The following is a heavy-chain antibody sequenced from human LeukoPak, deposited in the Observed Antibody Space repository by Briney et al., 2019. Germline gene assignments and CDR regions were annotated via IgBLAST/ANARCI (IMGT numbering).Heavy chain of an antibody. CDR1: GGSISSYY. CDR2: IYYSGST. D-gene: IGHD6-19*01. V-gene: IGHV4-59*01. Sequence: SETLSLTCTVSGGSISSYYWSWIRQPPGKGLEWIGYIYYSGSTNYNPSLMSRVTISVDTSKNQFSLKLSSVTAADTAVYYCARAVAGHFDYWGQGTLVTVSS. J-gene: IGHJ4*02. CDR3: ARAVAGHFDY.